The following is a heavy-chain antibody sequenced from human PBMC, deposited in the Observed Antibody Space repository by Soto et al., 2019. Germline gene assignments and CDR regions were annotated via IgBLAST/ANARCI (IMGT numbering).Heavy chain of an antibody. CDR3: ARLHTAYCSSTSCYASNYYCGMDV. CDR1: GYSFTSYW. V-gene: IGHV5-51*01. Sequence: GESLKISCKGSGYSFTSYWIGWVRQMPGKGLEWMGIIYPGDSDTRYSPSFQGQVTISADKSISTAYLQWSSLKASDTAMYYCARLHTAYCSSTSCYASNYYCGMDVWGQGTTVTV. CDR2: IYPGDSDT. D-gene: IGHD2-2*01. J-gene: IGHJ6*02.